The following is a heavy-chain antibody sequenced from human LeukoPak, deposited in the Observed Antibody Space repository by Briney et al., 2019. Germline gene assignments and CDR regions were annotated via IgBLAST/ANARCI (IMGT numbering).Heavy chain of an antibody. J-gene: IGHJ4*02. CDR3: ARHQQLVHFDY. CDR2: IYYSGST. V-gene: IGHV4-59*01. Sequence: PSETLSLTCTVSGGSINCYYWSWIRQPPGKGLEWIGYIYYSGSTNYNPSLKSRVTISVDTSKNQFSLKLSSVTAADTAVYYCARHQQLVHFDYWGQGTLVTVSS. D-gene: IGHD6-13*01. CDR1: GGSINCYY.